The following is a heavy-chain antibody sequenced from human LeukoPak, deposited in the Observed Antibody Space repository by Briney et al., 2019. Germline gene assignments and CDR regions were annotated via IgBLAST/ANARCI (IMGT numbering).Heavy chain of an antibody. D-gene: IGHD3-3*01. CDR3: GDFCSKSNCYLRPMDV. Sequence: PSEPLSLTCTVSGGSFRAYYWNWLRRPPGRALQWLGYNYYSGSTTYNPSLKSRGTMSVDTAKNQFSLKLRSVTAADTAVYARGDFCSKSNCYLRPMDVWGKGTTVTVSS. V-gene: IGHV4-59*13. CDR1: GGSFRAYY. J-gene: IGHJ6*03. CDR2: NYYSGST.